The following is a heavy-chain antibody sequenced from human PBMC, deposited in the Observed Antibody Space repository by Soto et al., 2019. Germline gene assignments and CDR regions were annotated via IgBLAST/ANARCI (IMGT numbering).Heavy chain of an antibody. CDR3: AKDGIAWH. V-gene: IGHV3-43*01. D-gene: IGHD2-15*01. J-gene: IGHJ4*02. Sequence: EVQLVESGGGVVQPGGSLRLSCTASGFTFGDYTMHWVRQAPGKGLAWVSLITWDGINIEYADSVRGRFTISRDNSKNSLYLQMNGLRHEDTAFYYCAKDGIAWHWGQGTLVTVSS. CDR1: GFTFGDYT. CDR2: ITWDGINI.